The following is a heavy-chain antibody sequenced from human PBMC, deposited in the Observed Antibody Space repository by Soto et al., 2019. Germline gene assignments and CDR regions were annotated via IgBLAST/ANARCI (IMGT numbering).Heavy chain of an antibody. CDR1: GYTVSSYA. CDR3: AKARGRSYSNYYYGMDV. Sequence: PEGSLRRSCAAAGYTVSSYAMSWVRQAPGKGLEWVSAISGSGGSTYYADSVKGRFTISRDNSKNTLYLQMNSLRAEDTAVYYCAKARGRSYSNYYYGMDVWGQLTTVTASS. V-gene: IGHV3-23*01. CDR2: ISGSGGST. D-gene: IGHD1-26*01. J-gene: IGHJ6*02.